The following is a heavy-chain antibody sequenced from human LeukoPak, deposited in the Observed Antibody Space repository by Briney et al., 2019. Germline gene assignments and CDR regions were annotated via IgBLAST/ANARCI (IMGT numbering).Heavy chain of an antibody. CDR2: ISSSSSYI. J-gene: IGHJ4*02. Sequence: PGASLRLSCAAPGFTFSSYSMNWVRQAPGKGLEWVSSISSSSSYIYYADSVKGRFTISRDNAKNSLYLQMNSLRAEDTAVYYCARRGYCSGGSCYWGQGTLVTVSS. CDR3: ARRGYCSGGSCY. V-gene: IGHV3-21*01. CDR1: GFTFSSYS. D-gene: IGHD2-15*01.